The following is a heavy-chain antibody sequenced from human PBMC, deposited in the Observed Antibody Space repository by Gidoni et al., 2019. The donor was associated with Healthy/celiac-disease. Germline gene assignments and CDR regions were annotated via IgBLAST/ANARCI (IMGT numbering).Heavy chain of an antibody. V-gene: IGHV1-2*04. CDR3: ARSLGGAYCGGDCYSSFDY. J-gene: IGHJ4*02. D-gene: IGHD2-21*02. Sequence: QVQLVQSGAEVKKPGASVKVSCKASGYTFTGSYMHWVRQAPGQGLEWMGWINPNSGGTNYAQKFQGWVTMTRDTSISTAYMELSRLRSDDTAVYYCARSLGGAYCGGDCYSSFDYWGQGTLVTVSS. CDR2: INPNSGGT. CDR1: GYTFTGSY.